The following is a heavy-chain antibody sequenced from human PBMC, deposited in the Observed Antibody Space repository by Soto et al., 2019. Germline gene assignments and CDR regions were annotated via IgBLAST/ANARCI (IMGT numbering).Heavy chain of an antibody. D-gene: IGHD2-15*01. Sequence: PGGSLRLSCAASGFTFISYTMNWVLQAPGKGLEWVSSISSSSNYIYYADSVKGRFTISRDNAKNSLYLQINSLRAEDSAVYYCARLVVAASPFDYWGQGTLVTVSS. CDR1: GFTFISYT. CDR2: ISSSSNYI. V-gene: IGHV3-21*01. J-gene: IGHJ4*02. CDR3: ARLVVAASPFDY.